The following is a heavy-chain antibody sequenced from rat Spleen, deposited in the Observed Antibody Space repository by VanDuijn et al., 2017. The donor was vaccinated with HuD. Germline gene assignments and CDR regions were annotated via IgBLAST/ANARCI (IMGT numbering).Heavy chain of an antibody. CDR1: GFSLSSYH. J-gene: IGHJ2*01. CDR2: IWTGGNT. CDR3: ARDQYDFDY. D-gene: IGHD1-8*01. Sequence: QVQLKESGPGLVQPSQTLSLTCNVSGFSLSSYHVSWVRQPPGKGLEWMGVIWTGGNTVYNSALKSRLSINRDTSKNQVFLKMNSLQTDDTGTYYCARDQYDFDYWGLGVMVTVSS. V-gene: IGHV2-43*01.